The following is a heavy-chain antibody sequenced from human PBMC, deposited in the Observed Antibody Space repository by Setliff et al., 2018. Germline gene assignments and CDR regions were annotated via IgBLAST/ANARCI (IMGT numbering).Heavy chain of an antibody. CDR3: ARGRGLEWLPESWFDP. CDR1: VYSISRDCH. V-gene: IGHV4-38-2*01. CDR2: IYYSGNT. J-gene: IGHJ5*02. D-gene: IGHD3-3*01. Sequence: SETLSLTCAVSVYSISRDCHWGWIRQPPGKGLEWIGSIYYSGNTYYNPYLKSRVTISLDTSKNHFSLTLTSVTAADTAVYYCARGRGLEWLPESWFDPWGQGTLVTVSS.